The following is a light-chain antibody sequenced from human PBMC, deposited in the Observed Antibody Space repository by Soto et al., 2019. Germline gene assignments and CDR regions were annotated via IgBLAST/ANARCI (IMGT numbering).Light chain of an antibody. CDR2: GAS. V-gene: IGKV3-20*01. CDR3: QKYGNSRGT. CDR1: QSFSTSY. Sequence: IVLTQSPGTLSFSPGDRATLSCRASQSFSTSYLAWYQQKPGQAPRLLIYGASSRATGLPDRFSGSGSGTDFTLTISGLEPEDFAVYYCQKYGNSRGTFGQGTKVAIK. J-gene: IGKJ1*01.